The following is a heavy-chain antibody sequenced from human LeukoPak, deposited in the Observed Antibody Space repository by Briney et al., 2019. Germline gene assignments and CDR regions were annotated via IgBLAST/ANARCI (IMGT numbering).Heavy chain of an antibody. J-gene: IGHJ1*01. Sequence: ASVKVSCKASGGTFSSYAISWVRQAPGQGLEWMGIINPSGGSTSYAQKFQGRVIMTRDTSTSTVYMELSSLRSEDTAVYYCARDQCGGDCYGRVQSVEYFQHWGQGTLVTVSS. D-gene: IGHD2-21*02. CDR1: GGTFSSYA. CDR2: INPSGGST. V-gene: IGHV1-46*01. CDR3: ARDQCGGDCYGRVQSVEYFQH.